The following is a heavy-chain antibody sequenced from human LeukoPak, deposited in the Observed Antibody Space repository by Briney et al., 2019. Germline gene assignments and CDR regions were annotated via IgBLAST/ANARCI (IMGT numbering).Heavy chain of an antibody. J-gene: IGHJ4*02. CDR2: TYYRSKWYN. CDR1: GDSVSGNTAA. Sequence: LSQTLSLTCAISGDSVSGNTAAWTWIRQSPSRGLEWLGRTYYRSKWYNDYEVSVKSRITINPDTSKNQFSLQLNSVTPEDTAVYYCAREYLGGYLIYWGQGTLVTVSS. V-gene: IGHV6-1*01. CDR3: AREYLGGYLIY. D-gene: IGHD3-16*01.